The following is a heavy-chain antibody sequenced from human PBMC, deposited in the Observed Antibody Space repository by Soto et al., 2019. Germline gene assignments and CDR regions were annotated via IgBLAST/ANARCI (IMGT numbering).Heavy chain of an antibody. Sequence: PGGSLRLSCAASGFTFSSYSMNWVRQAPGKGLEWVSSISSSSSYIYYADSVKGRFTISRDNSKNTLYLQMNSLRAEDTAVYYCARDMKPYYGMDVWGQGTTVTVSS. CDR1: GFTFSSYS. J-gene: IGHJ6*02. V-gene: IGHV3-21*01. D-gene: IGHD3-16*01. CDR2: ISSSSSYI. CDR3: ARDMKPYYGMDV.